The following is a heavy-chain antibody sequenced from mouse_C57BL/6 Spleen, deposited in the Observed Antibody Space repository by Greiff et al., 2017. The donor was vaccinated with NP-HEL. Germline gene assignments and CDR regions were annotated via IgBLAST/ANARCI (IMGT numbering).Heavy chain of an antibody. CDR3: ARDRDWFAY. CDR1: GYSITSGYY. Sequence: EVQVVESGPGLVKPSQSLSLTCSVTGYSITSGYYWNWIRQFPGNKLEWMGYISYDGSNNYNPSLKNRISITRDTSKNQFFLKLNSVTTEDTATYYCARDRDWFAYWGQGTLVTVSA. CDR2: ISYDGSN. V-gene: IGHV3-6*01. J-gene: IGHJ3*01.